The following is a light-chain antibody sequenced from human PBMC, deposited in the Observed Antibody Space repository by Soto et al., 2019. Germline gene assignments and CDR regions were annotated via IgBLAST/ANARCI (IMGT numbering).Light chain of an antibody. J-gene: IGKJ1*01. CDR1: QSLLHSNGYNY. CDR2: LGS. CDR3: MQQLHTPWT. V-gene: IGKV2-28*01. Sequence: DIVRTQSPLSMPVTPGEPASISCRSIQSLLHSNGYNYLDWYLQKSGQSPQLLIYLGSTRASGVPDRFNGSGSGTDFTLKIRRVEAEDVGVYYCMQQLHTPWTFGQGTKVDIK.